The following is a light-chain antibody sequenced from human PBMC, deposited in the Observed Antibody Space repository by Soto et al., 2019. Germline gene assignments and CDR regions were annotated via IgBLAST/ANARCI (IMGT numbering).Light chain of an antibody. CDR3: QQYYTTPLFT. J-gene: IGKJ3*01. CDR1: QDISNY. Sequence: DIQMTQSPSSLSASVGDRVTITCQASQDISNYLNWYQQKPGKAPKLLIYDASNLETGVPSRFSGSGSGTDFTFTISSLQAEDVAIYYCQQYYTTPLFTFGPGTKVDVK. V-gene: IGKV1-33*01. CDR2: DAS.